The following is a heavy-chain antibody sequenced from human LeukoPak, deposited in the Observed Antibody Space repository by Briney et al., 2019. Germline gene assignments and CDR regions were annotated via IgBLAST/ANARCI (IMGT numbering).Heavy chain of an antibody. V-gene: IGHV4-38-2*01. Sequence: KPSETLSLTCAVSGYSISSGYYWGWIRPPPGKGREWIGSIYHSGSTYYNPSLKSRVTISVDTSKNQFSLKLSSVTAADTAVYYCARALGYCSSTSCLYYFDYWGQGTLVTVSS. CDR1: GYSISSGYY. D-gene: IGHD2-2*01. CDR3: ARALGYCSSTSCLYYFDY. CDR2: IYHSGST. J-gene: IGHJ4*02.